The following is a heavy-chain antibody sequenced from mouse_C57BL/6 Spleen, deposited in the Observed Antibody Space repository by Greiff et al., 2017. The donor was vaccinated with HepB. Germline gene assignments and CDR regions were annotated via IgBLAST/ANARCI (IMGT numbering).Heavy chain of an antibody. D-gene: IGHD2-4*01. CDR1: GYNFTSYD. CDR2: IYPRDGST. J-gene: IGHJ2*01. V-gene: IGHV1-85*01. CDR3: ARGVYYDCDAFDY. Sequence: QVQLKESGPELVKPGASVKLSCKASGYNFTSYDINWVKQRPGQGLEWIGRIYPRDGSTKYNEKFKGKATLTVDTSSTTAYMELHSLASEDSAVYFCARGVYYDCDAFDYWGQGTTLTVSS.